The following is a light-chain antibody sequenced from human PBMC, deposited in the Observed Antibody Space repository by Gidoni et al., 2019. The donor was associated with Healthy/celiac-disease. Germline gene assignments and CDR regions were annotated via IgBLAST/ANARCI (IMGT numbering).Light chain of an antibody. J-gene: IGKJ1*01. V-gene: IGKV1-5*03. CDR2: KAS. Sequence: DIQMTQSPSTLSASVGDRVTITCRASQSISSWSAWYQQKPGKAPKLLIYKASSLESGVPSRFSGSGSGTEFTLTISSLQPDDFATYYCQQYNSYWTFXQXTKVEIK. CDR1: QSISSW. CDR3: QQYNSYWT.